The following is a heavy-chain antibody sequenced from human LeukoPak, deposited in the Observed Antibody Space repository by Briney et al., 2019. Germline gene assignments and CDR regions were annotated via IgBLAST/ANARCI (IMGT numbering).Heavy chain of an antibody. D-gene: IGHD2-15*01. CDR2: ISDSGGST. CDR1: GFPFSSYA. V-gene: IGHV3-64D*09. Sequence: GGSLRLSCSASGFPFSSYAMHWVRQAQGKGRKYFSAISDSGGSTYYADSVKGRFTISRDNSKNTLYLQMSSLRAEDTAVYFCVRGYSFGPYGMDVWGQGTTVTVSS. CDR3: VRGYSFGPYGMDV. J-gene: IGHJ6*02.